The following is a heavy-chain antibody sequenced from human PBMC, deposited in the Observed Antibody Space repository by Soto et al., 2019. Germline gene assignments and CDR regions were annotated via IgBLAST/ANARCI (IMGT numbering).Heavy chain of an antibody. Sequence: EVQLLESGGGLVQPGGSLRLSCAASGFTFSSYAMSWVRQAPGKGLEWVSAISGSGGSTYYADSVKGRFTISRDNSKKKLYMQMNSLRAEDTAVYYCARDYRVAARSGVDYWGQGTLVTVSS. CDR2: ISGSGGST. CDR1: GFTFSSYA. V-gene: IGHV3-23*01. D-gene: IGHD6-6*01. J-gene: IGHJ4*02. CDR3: ARDYRVAARSGVDY.